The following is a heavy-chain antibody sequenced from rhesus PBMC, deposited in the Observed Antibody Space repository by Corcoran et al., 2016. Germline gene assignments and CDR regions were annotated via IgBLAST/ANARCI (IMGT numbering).Heavy chain of an antibody. J-gene: IGHJ4*01. Sequence: QVTLKESGPALVKPTQTLTLTCTFAGFSLSTSGMGVGWIRQPSRKTLELLALIYWDDDKRDSTSLKNRITISKDTSKNQVVLTMTDMDPVDTATYYCARVKAGTPDYWGQGVLVTVSS. D-gene: IGHD1-1*01. CDR2: IYWDDDK. CDR3: ARVKAGTPDY. V-gene: IGHV2-1*01. CDR1: GFSLSTSGMG.